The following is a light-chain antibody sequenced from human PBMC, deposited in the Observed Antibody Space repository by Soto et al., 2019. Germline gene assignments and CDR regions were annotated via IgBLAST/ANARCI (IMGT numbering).Light chain of an antibody. Sequence: ERVRTQSPDTLSVSPGERATLSCRASQSLGSNLAWYQQKPGQAPRLLIYAASTRATGIPARFSGNGSGTQFTLTLSSLQSEDFAVYYCQQYIDWPQTFGQGTKVDIK. V-gene: IGKV3-15*01. CDR3: QQYIDWPQT. CDR2: AAS. CDR1: QSLGSN. J-gene: IGKJ1*01.